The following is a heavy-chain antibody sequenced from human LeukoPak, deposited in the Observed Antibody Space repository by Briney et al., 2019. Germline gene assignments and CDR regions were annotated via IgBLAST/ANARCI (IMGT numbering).Heavy chain of an antibody. D-gene: IGHD3-3*01. CDR1: GYTFTGYY. J-gene: IGHJ4*02. Sequence: ASVKVSCKASGYTFTGYYMHWVRQAPGQGLEWMGWINPNSGGTNYAQKFQGRVTMTRHTSISTAYMELSRLRSDDTAVYYCARGFSFWSGYCDYWGQGTLVTVSS. V-gene: IGHV1-2*02. CDR2: INPNSGGT. CDR3: ARGFSFWSGYCDY.